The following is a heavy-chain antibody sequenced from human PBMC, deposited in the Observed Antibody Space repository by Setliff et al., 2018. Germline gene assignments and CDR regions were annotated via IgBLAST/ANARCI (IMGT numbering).Heavy chain of an antibody. CDR1: GFTFSSYS. D-gene: IGHD4-17*01. Sequence: GGSLRLSCAASGFTFSSYSMNWVRQAPGKGLEWVSSISSSSSYIYYADSVKGRFTISRDNAKNSLYLQMDSLRAEDTAAYYCVRTLFLQYYGGRSGGYFDYWGQGSPVTVSS. V-gene: IGHV3-21*01. CDR3: VRTLFLQYYGGRSGGYFDY. J-gene: IGHJ4*02. CDR2: ISSSSSYI.